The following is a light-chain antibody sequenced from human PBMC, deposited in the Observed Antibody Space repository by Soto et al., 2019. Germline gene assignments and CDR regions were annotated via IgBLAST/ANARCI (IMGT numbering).Light chain of an antibody. Sequence: QSALTQPPSVSGSPGQSVTISCTGTSSDVGGYKFVSWYQQYPGKAPKLMIYDVSKRPSGVPDRFSGSKSGNTASLTISGLQAEDEADYYCCSYAGFYTSFFGTGTKLTVL. J-gene: IGLJ1*01. CDR3: CSYAGFYTSF. V-gene: IGLV2-11*01. CDR2: DVS. CDR1: SSDVGGYKF.